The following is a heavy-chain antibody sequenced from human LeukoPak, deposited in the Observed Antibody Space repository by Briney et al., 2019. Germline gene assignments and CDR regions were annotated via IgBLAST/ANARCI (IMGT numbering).Heavy chain of an antibody. J-gene: IGHJ6*02. Sequence: GGSLRLSCAASGFTFSSYAMYWVRQAPGKGLEWVAVTSYDESNKSYVDSVKGRFTISRDNSKNTLYLQMDSLRAEDTAVYYCAKSGGYCSSGSCPGGYYYGMDVWGQGTTVTVSS. D-gene: IGHD2-15*01. CDR1: GFTFSSYA. CDR2: TSYDESNK. CDR3: AKSGGYCSSGSCPGGYYYGMDV. V-gene: IGHV3-30*18.